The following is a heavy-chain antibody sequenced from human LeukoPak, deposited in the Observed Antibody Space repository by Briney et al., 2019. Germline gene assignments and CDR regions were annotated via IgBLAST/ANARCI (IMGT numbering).Heavy chain of an antibody. J-gene: IGHJ4*02. Sequence: GGSLRLSCAASGFTFSSYGMSWVRQAPGKGLEWVSAIGGRDGSTYYADSVKGRFTISRDNSKNTLYVQMNSLRAEDTAVYYCARARGYSYGYSDYWGQGTLVTASS. CDR2: IGGRDGST. CDR1: GFTFSSYG. CDR3: ARARGYSYGYSDY. V-gene: IGHV3-23*01. D-gene: IGHD5-18*01.